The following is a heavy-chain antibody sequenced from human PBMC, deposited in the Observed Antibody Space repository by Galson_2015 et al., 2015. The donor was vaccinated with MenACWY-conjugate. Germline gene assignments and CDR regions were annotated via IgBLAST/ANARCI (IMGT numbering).Heavy chain of an antibody. CDR3: AKEGAGKYLAGGRYSFDA. CDR1: GFTFNNDA. Sequence: SLRLSCAASGFTFNNDAMNWVRQAPGKGLEWVSGITGSGVNAYYADSVKGRFTISRDNFKNTVYLQMNSLRAEDTAIYYCAKEGAGKYLAGGRYSFDAWGQGTLVTASS. V-gene: IGHV3-23*01. CDR2: ITGSGVNA. J-gene: IGHJ4*02. D-gene: IGHD2-2*01.